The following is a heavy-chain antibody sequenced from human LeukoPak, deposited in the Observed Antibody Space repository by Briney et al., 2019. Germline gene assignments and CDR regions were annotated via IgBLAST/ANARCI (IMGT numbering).Heavy chain of an antibody. CDR2: IDPSDSDA. Sequence: GESLKISCKGSGYDFSSYWIGWVRPMPGKGLEWMGIIDPSDSDARYSPSFRGQVTISADKSINTAYLQWGRLKASDTAIYYCARHGDYDSTGFSDYYFKSWGQGTLVTVSS. CDR3: ARHGDYDSTGFSDYYFKS. CDR1: GYDFSSYW. V-gene: IGHV5-51*01. J-gene: IGHJ4*02. D-gene: IGHD3-22*01.